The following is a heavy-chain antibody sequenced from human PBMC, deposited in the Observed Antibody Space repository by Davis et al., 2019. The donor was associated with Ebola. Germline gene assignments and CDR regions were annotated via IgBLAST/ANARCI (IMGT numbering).Heavy chain of an antibody. CDR3: AKDRGGGYLRWGGCDF. CDR1: GFSVSSNH. Sequence: GESLKISCAASGFSVSSNHMSWVRQAPGKGLEWVANINQDGSDQQYVGSVKGRFTVSRDNAKNSLYLQMNSLRAEDTAVYYCAKDRGGGYLRWGGCDFWGQGILVTVSS. D-gene: IGHD4-23*01. CDR2: INQDGSDQ. V-gene: IGHV3-7*01. J-gene: IGHJ4*02.